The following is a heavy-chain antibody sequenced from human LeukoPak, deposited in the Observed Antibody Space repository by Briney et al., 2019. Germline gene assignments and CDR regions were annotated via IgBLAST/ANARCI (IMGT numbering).Heavy chain of an antibody. J-gene: IGHJ5*02. CDR2: ISYDGSNK. CDR3: ARDLVRGVKTLKWFDP. V-gene: IGHV3-30-3*01. CDR1: GFTFSSYA. Sequence: PGRSLRLSCAASGFTFSSYAMHWVRQAPGKGLEWVAVISYDGSNKYYADSVEGRFTISRDNSKNTLYLQMNSLRAEDTAVYYCARDLVRGVKTLKWFDPWGQGTLVTVSS. D-gene: IGHD3-10*01.